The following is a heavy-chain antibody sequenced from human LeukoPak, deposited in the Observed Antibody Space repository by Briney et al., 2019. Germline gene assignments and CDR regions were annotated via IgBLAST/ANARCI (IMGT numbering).Heavy chain of an antibody. CDR3: ARAGFMITFGGGAFDI. J-gene: IGHJ3*02. CDR1: GGSISTYY. Sequence: SETLSLTCTVSGGSISTYYWSYIRQPPGKGLEWIGYIPYTGSTKYNPSFKSRVTISVDTFKRQFSLKLSSVTAADTAVYYCARAGFMITFGGGAFDIWGQGTMVTVSS. CDR2: IPYTGST. D-gene: IGHD3-16*01. V-gene: IGHV4-59*12.